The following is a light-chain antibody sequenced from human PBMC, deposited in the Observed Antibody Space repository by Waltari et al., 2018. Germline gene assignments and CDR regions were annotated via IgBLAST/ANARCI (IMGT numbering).Light chain of an antibody. J-gene: IGKJ2*01. CDR1: QSLLHSNGYNS. Sequence: DIVMTQSPLSLPVTPGEPASISCRSSQSLLHSNGYNSLDWYLQKPGQSPQLLIYLGSNRASGVPDRFSGSGSGTDFTLKISRVEAEDVGVYYCMQALQTPPTFGQGTKLEI. V-gene: IGKV2-28*01. CDR3: MQALQTPPT. CDR2: LGS.